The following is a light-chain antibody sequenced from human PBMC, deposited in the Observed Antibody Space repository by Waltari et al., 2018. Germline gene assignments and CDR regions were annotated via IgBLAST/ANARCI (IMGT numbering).Light chain of an antibody. V-gene: IGKV3-11*01. Sequence: EIVLTQSPATLSLSPGETATLSCRASQSVGTYLAWYQQKPGQAPRLLIYDASNRATGIPDRFRGSGSGTDFTLIIDSLEPEDFALYYCQQRSSWTPHTFGQGARLEIK. J-gene: IGKJ2*01. CDR3: QQRSSWTPHT. CDR2: DAS. CDR1: QSVGTY.